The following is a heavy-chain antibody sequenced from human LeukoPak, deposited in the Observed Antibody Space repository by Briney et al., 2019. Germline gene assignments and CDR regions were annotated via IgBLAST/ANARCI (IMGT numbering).Heavy chain of an antibody. J-gene: IGHJ6*02. Sequence: PGRSLRLSCAASGFSLGSHAMHWVRQAPGKGLEWVAVISYDGSNKYYADSVKGRFTISRDNSKNTLYLQMNSLRAEDTAVYYCAKDVGITMIVVGMDVWGQGTTVSVSS. D-gene: IGHD3-22*01. CDR2: ISYDGSNK. CDR3: AKDVGITMIVVGMDV. CDR1: GFSLGSHA. V-gene: IGHV3-30*18.